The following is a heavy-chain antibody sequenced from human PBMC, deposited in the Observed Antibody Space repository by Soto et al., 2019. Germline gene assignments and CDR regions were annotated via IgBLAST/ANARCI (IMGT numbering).Heavy chain of an antibody. CDR3: ARQASPWHGGGGWFDP. V-gene: IGHV3-13*01. CDR1: GFTFSAYD. J-gene: IGHJ5*02. D-gene: IGHD3-16*01. CDR2: IGTLHDT. Sequence: EVQLVESGGGLVQPGGSLRLSCAASGFTFSAYDMHWVRQPTGKGLEWVSAIGTLHDTYYPDSVKGPFTISRENAKNPLYLQKNRLPTGDTAVYYCARQASPWHGGGGWFDPWGQGTLVTVSS.